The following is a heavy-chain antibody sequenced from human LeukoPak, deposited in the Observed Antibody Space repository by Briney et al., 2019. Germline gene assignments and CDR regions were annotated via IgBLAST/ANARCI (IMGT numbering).Heavy chain of an antibody. V-gene: IGHV4-34*01. CDR2: INHSGST. Sequence: SETLSLTCAVYGGSFSGYFWSWIRQPPGKGLEWIGEINHSGSTNYNPSLKSRDTISVDTSKNQFSLKLSSVTAADTAVYYCARPGIAVLFDYWGQGTLVTVSS. J-gene: IGHJ4*02. CDR1: GGSFSGYF. CDR3: ARPGIAVLFDY. D-gene: IGHD6-19*01.